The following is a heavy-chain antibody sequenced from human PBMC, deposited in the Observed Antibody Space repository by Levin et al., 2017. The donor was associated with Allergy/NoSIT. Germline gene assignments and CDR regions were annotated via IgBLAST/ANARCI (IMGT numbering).Heavy chain of an antibody. Sequence: GESLKISCKASAYTFSNYGITWVRQAPGQGLEWMGWISAYNGNTSYAQNLQGRVTLTTDTSTSTAYMELRSLRSDDTAVYYCARVSRNGVSRDGYNYLDHWGQGTLVTVSS. CDR1: AYTFSNYG. CDR2: ISAYNGNT. D-gene: IGHD5-24*01. V-gene: IGHV1-18*01. CDR3: ARVSRNGVSRDGYNYLDH. J-gene: IGHJ4*02.